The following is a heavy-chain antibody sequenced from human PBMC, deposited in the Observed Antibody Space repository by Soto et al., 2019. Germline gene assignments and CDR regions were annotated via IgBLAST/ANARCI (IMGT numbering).Heavy chain of an antibody. D-gene: IGHD6-6*01. CDR2: INHSGST. V-gene: IGHV4-34*01. CDR3: ARCAHPYSRSPDY. CDR1: GGSFSGYY. J-gene: IGHJ4*02. Sequence: PSATLSLTCAVYGGSFSGYYWSWIRQPPGKGLELIGEINHSGSTNYNPSLKSRVTISVDTSKNQFSLKLSSLTAADTAVYYCARCAHPYSRSPDYWGQGTLVTV.